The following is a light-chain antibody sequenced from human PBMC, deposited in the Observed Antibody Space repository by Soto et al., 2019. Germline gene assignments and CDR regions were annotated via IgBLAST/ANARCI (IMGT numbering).Light chain of an antibody. J-gene: IGKJ1*01. Sequence: EIVLTQSPDTLSLSPGERATLSCRASQSISSYLAWYQQKPGQAPRLLIYGASSRATGIPDRFSGSGSGTDFNLAISRLEPGDSAVYFCQQCDTSPWTFGQGTKVEIK. CDR3: QQCDTSPWT. CDR1: QSISSY. V-gene: IGKV3-20*01. CDR2: GAS.